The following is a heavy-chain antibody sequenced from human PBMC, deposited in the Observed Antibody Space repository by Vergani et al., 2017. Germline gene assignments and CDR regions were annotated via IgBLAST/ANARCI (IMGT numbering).Heavy chain of an antibody. CDR1: GFTFDDYG. D-gene: IGHD3-10*01. CDR3: ARVRVRGSEKDAFDI. Sequence: VQLVESGGGVVQPGGSLRLSCAASGFTFDDYGMSWVRQAPGKGLEWVSGINWNGGSTGYADSVKGRFTISRDNAKNSLYLQMNSLRAEDTALYYCARVRVRGSEKDAFDIWGQGTMVTVSS. J-gene: IGHJ3*02. CDR2: INWNGGST. V-gene: IGHV3-20*04.